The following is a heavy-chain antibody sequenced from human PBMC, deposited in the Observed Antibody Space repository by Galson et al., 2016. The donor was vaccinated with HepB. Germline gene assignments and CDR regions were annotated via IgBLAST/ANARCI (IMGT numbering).Heavy chain of an antibody. V-gene: IGHV1-69*08. Sequence: SVKVSCKASGSTFSNYIISWVRQAPGQGLEWMGRIIVLPGKVNYARKFEGRVTITADKSTSTAYMELSSLRSEDTAVYYCARESVYSSSPSAYYYYMDVWGKGTTVTVSS. J-gene: IGHJ6*03. CDR3: ARESVYSSSPSAYYYYMDV. D-gene: IGHD6-6*01. CDR1: GSTFSNYI. CDR2: IIVLPGKV.